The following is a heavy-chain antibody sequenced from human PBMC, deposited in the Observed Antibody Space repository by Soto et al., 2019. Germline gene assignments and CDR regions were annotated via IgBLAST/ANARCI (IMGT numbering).Heavy chain of an antibody. CDR3: AKDGSYDYVWGSYRLGY. Sequence: GGSLRLSCAASGFTFNTYAMSWVRQAPGKGLEWVSAISGGGGSTYYADSVKGRFTISRDNSKDTLDLQMNSLRGEDTAVYYCAKDGSYDYVWGSYRLGYWGQGTLVTVSS. D-gene: IGHD3-16*02. V-gene: IGHV3-23*01. CDR1: GFTFNTYA. CDR2: ISGGGGST. J-gene: IGHJ4*02.